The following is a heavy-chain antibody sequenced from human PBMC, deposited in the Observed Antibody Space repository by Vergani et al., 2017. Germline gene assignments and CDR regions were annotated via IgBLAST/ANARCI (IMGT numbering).Heavy chain of an antibody. J-gene: IGHJ6*03. Sequence: QVQLQQWGAGLLKPSETLSLTCAVYGGSFSGYYWSWIRQPPGKGLEWIGEINHSGSTNYNPSLKSRVTISVDTSKNQFSLKRSSVTAADTAVYYCARGRVGYYYYYYMDVWGKGTTVTVSS. CDR1: GGSFSGYY. CDR3: ARGRVGYYYYYYMDV. CDR2: INHSGST. V-gene: IGHV4-34*01. D-gene: IGHD1-26*01.